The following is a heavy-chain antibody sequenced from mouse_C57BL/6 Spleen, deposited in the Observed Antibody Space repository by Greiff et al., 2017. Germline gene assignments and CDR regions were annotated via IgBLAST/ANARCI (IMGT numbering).Heavy chain of an antibody. J-gene: IGHJ1*03. CDR3: VGAFITAVEYFDV. Sequence: EVQRVESGGGLVQPKGSLKLSCAASGFTFNTYAMHWVRQAPGKGLEWVARIRSKSSNYATYYADSVKDRFTISRDDSQSMLYLQMNNLKTEGRAMYYCVGAFITAVEYFDVWGTGTTVTVSS. CDR2: IRSKSSNYAT. CDR1: GFTFNTYA. D-gene: IGHD1-1*01. V-gene: IGHV10-3*01.